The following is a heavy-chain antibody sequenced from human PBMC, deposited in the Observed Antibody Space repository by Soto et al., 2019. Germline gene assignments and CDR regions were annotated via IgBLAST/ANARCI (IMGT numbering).Heavy chain of an antibody. CDR3: APQSSSDLRTDY. CDR2: IYWNDDK. CDR1: GFSLSTSGVG. Sequence: SGPTLVNPTQTLTLTCTFSGFSLSTSGVGVGWIRQPPGKALEFLTFIYWNDDKRYSPSLRSRLTITKDTSKNQVVLTMTNMDPVDTATYYCAPQSSSDLRTDYSGPATLFTVS. V-gene: IGHV2-5*01. J-gene: IGHJ4*02. D-gene: IGHD6-6*01.